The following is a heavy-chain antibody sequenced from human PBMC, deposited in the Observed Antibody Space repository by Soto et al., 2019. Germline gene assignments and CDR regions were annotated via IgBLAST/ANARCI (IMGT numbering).Heavy chain of an antibody. CDR2: INHGGST. CDR3: ASGGQTIIPND. Sequence: QVQLQQWGAGLLKPSETLSLTCAVYGGSFSGYYWSWIRQPPGKGLDWIGEINHGGSTNYNPSLKSRVTISIDTSKNQFSLKLSAVTAADTAVYYCASGGQTIIPNDWGQGTLVTVSS. D-gene: IGHD5-12*01. V-gene: IGHV4-34*02. J-gene: IGHJ4*02. CDR1: GGSFSGYY.